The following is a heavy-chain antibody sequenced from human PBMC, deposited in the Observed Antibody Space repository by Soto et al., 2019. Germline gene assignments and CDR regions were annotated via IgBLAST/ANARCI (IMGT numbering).Heavy chain of an antibody. Sequence: QVQLQEPGPRLVEPSHTLSLTCTVSGASISNGYYSWSWIRQSPGTGLEWIGHIHSGGTTYSNPSLKSRLTISVDMSKNQFSLKLSSLTAADTPVYYCARGPSGDKVDYWGQGTLVTVSS. CDR1: GASISNGYYS. CDR2: IHSGGTT. CDR3: ARGPSGDKVDY. V-gene: IGHV4-30-4*01. D-gene: IGHD1-26*01. J-gene: IGHJ4*02.